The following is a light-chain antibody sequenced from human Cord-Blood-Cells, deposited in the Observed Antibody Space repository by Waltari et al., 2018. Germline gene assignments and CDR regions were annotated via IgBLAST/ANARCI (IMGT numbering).Light chain of an antibody. Sequence: QSALPQPASVSASPGPSITISCTGTSSHVGSYHLVSWYQQHPGKAPKLMIYEGSKRPSGVSNRFSGSKSGNTASLTISGLQAEDEADYYCCSYAGSSTYVFGTGTKVTVL. CDR1: SSHVGSYHL. CDR2: EGS. CDR3: CSYAGSSTYV. J-gene: IGLJ1*01. V-gene: IGLV2-23*01.